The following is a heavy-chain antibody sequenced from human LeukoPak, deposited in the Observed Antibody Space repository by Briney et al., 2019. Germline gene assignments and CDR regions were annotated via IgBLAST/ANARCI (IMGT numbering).Heavy chain of an antibody. CDR1: GGSISSYY. V-gene: IGHV4-59*01. Sequence: SETLSLTCTVSGGSISSYYWSWIRQPPGKGLEWIGYIYYSGSTNYNPSLKSRVTISVDTSKNQFSLKLSSVTAADTAVYYCARGRSSWGYYYYYMDVWGKGTTVTVSS. CDR2: IYYSGST. D-gene: IGHD6-13*01. CDR3: ARGRSSWGYYYYYMDV. J-gene: IGHJ6*03.